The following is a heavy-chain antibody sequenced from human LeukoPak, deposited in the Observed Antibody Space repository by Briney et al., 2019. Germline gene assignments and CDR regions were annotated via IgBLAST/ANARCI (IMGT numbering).Heavy chain of an antibody. CDR3: ARENIVATIYDY. Sequence: ASVTVSCKASGYTFTSYYMHWVRQAPGQGLEWMGIINPSGGSTSYAQKFQGRVTMTRDMSTSTVYMELSSLRSEDTAVYYCARENIVATIYDYWGQGTLVTVSS. D-gene: IGHD5-12*01. CDR2: INPSGGST. J-gene: IGHJ4*02. V-gene: IGHV1-46*01. CDR1: GYTFTSYY.